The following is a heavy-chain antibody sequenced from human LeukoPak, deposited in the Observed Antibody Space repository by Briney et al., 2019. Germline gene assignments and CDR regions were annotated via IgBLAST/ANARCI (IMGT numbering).Heavy chain of an antibody. Sequence: ASVKVSCKASGYTFTSYYMHWVRQAPGQGLEWMAIINPSGGSTSYAQKFQGRVTMTRDTSTSTAYMELSSLRSEDTAVYYCARDPGGDLYHDAFDIWGQGTMVTVSS. CDR3: ARDPGGDLYHDAFDI. CDR1: GYTFTSYY. J-gene: IGHJ3*02. D-gene: IGHD4-17*01. CDR2: INPSGGST. V-gene: IGHV1-46*03.